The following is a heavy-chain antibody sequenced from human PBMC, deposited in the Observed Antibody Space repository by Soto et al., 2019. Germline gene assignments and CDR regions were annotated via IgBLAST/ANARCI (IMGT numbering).Heavy chain of an antibody. Sequence: ASVKVSCKASGYTFTGYYMHWVRQAPGQGLEWMGWINPNSGGTNYAQKFQGWVTMTRDTSISTAYMELSRLRSDDTAVYYCARAEIALIRPRSFWGAGALCTVSS. V-gene: IGHV1-2*04. CDR2: INPNSGGT. D-gene: IGHD2-21*01. CDR1: GYTFTGYY. CDR3: ARAEIALIRPRSF. J-gene: IGHJ4*01.